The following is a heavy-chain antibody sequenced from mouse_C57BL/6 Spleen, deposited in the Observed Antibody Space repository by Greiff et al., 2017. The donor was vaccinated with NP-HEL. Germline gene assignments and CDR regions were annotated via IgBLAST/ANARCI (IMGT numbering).Heavy chain of an antibody. Sequence: EVMLVESGGGLVKPGGSLKLSCAASGFTFSSYAMSWVRQTPEKRLEWVATISDGGSYTYYPDNVKGRFTISRDNAKNNLYLQMSHLKSEDTAMYYCARAQLGRGFAYWGQGTLVTVSA. CDR1: GFTFSSYA. D-gene: IGHD4-1*02. J-gene: IGHJ3*01. CDR2: ISDGGSYT. V-gene: IGHV5-4*03. CDR3: ARAQLGRGFAY.